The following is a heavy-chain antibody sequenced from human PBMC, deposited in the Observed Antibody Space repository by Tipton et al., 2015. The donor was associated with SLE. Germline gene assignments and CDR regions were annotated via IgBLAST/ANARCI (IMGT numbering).Heavy chain of an antibody. Sequence: GSLRLSCAASGFTFSSYAMSWVRQAPGKGLEWVSAISGSGGSTYYADSVKGRFTISRDNSKNTLYLQMNSLRAEDTAVYYCAKAGENYVWGSGDYFDYWGQGTLVTVSS. D-gene: IGHD3-16*01. V-gene: IGHV3-23*01. J-gene: IGHJ4*02. CDR1: GFTFSSYA. CDR2: ISGSGGST. CDR3: AKAGENYVWGSGDYFDY.